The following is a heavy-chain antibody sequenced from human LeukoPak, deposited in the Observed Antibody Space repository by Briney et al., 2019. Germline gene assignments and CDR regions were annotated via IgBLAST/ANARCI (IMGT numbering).Heavy chain of an antibody. CDR1: GGSVSSYY. D-gene: IGHD5-18*01. J-gene: IGHJ4*02. V-gene: IGHV4-4*09. Sequence: SETLSLTCTVSGGSVSSYYWSWIRQPPGKGPECIGYIYPSGSADSNPSLKSRVATSLETSSNRFSLKLSSVTAADTAVYYCARTQDRDMGYYFDLWGQGTLVTVSS. CDR2: IYPSGSA. CDR3: ARTQDRDMGYYFDL.